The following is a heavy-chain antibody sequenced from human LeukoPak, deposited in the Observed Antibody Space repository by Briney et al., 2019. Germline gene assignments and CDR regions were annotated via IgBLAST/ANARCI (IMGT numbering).Heavy chain of an antibody. V-gene: IGHV1-18*01. CDR1: GYTFTSYG. Sequence: ASVKVSCKASGYTFTSYGISWVRQAPGQGLEWMGWISAYNGNTNYAQKLQGRVTMTTDTSTSTAYMELSSLRSDDTAVYYCARPPKPDYYDSSGYLGYWGQGTLVTVSS. CDR2: ISAYNGNT. CDR3: ARPPKPDYYDSSGYLGY. J-gene: IGHJ4*02. D-gene: IGHD3-22*01.